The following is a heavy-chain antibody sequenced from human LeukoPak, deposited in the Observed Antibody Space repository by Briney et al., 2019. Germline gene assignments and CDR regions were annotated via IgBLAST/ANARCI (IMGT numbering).Heavy chain of an antibody. J-gene: IGHJ3*02. CDR1: GDSISSDKW. D-gene: IGHD3-3*01. Sequence: SETLSLTCAVSGDSISSDKWWSWVRQPPGKGLEYIGEFHQSVSTNYNPSLKSRLTISVDKSKNQFSLKLSSVTAADTAVYYCAREATIFGVTEPDAFDIWGQGTMVTVSS. CDR2: FHQSVST. V-gene: IGHV4-4*02. CDR3: AREATIFGVTEPDAFDI.